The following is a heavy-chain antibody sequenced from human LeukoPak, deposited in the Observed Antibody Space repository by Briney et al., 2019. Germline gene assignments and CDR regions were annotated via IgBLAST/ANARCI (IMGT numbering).Heavy chain of an antibody. CDR3: ARDAYAVADY. Sequence: GGSLRLSCAASGFTVSSNYMSWVRQAPGKGLEWVSVIYSGGSTYYADSVKGRFTISRDNSRNTLYLQMNSLRAEDTAIYYCARDAYAVADYWGQGTLVTVSS. J-gene: IGHJ4*02. D-gene: IGHD4-17*01. V-gene: IGHV3-53*01. CDR2: IYSGGST. CDR1: GFTVSSNY.